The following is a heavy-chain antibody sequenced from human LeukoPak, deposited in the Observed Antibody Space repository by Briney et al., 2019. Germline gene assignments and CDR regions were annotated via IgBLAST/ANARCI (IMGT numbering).Heavy chain of an antibody. D-gene: IGHD2-15*01. CDR3: AREGVEGLRDIPHYGMDV. V-gene: IGHV1-69*01. Sequence: SVKVSCKASGGTFSSYAISWVRQAPGQGLEWMGGIIPIFGTANYAQKFQGRVTITADESTSTAYMELSSLRAEDTAVYYCAREGVEGLRDIPHYGMDVWGKGTTVTVSS. CDR1: GGTFSSYA. CDR2: IIPIFGTA. J-gene: IGHJ6*04.